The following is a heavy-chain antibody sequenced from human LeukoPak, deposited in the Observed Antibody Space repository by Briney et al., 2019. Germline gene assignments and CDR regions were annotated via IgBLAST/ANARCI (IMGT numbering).Heavy chain of an antibody. Sequence: ASVKVSCKASGYTFTRCGINWVRQAPGQGLKWIGWISGYNGNTNYAQEVQGRVTVTTDTSTSTAYMELRSLRSDDTAVYYCARTLPAVTTRPDYWGQGTLVTVSS. V-gene: IGHV1-18*01. CDR1: GYTFTRCG. CDR2: ISGYNGNT. J-gene: IGHJ4*02. CDR3: ARTLPAVTTRPDY. D-gene: IGHD4-17*01.